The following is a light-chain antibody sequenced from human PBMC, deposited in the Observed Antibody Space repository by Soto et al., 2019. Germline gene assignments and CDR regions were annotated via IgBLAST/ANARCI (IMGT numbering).Light chain of an antibody. Sequence: EMVLTQSPATLSVSPGERAALSCRASQSLTRNLAWYQQKPGQAPRLLMYEASTRATGIPARFSGSGSGTEFTLTISSVQSEDFAVYYCQQYNNWPPYTLGQGTKVDI. CDR2: EAS. CDR3: QQYNNWPPYT. J-gene: IGKJ2*01. V-gene: IGKV3-15*01. CDR1: QSLTRN.